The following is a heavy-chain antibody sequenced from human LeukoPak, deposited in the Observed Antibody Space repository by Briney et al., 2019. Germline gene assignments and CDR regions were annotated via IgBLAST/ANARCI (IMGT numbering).Heavy chain of an antibody. CDR2: ISNNGGYT. Sequence: GGSLRLSCAASGFTFSSSAMSWVRQAPGKGLEWVSAISNNGGYTYYADSVQGRFTISRDNSKSTLCLQMNSLRAEDTAVYYCAKKLIVVVVAATSTGFDYWGQGTLVTVSS. CDR3: AKKLIVVVVAATSTGFDY. CDR1: GFTFSSSA. D-gene: IGHD2-15*01. V-gene: IGHV3-23*01. J-gene: IGHJ4*02.